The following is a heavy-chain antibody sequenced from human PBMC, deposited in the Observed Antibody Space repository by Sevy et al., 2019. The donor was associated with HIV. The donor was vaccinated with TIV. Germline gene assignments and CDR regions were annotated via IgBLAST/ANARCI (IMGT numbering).Heavy chain of an antibody. Sequence: GGSLRLSCTASGFTFGDYAMSWFRQAPGKGLEWVGFIRSKAYGGTTEYAASVKGRFTISRDDSKSIAYLQMNSLKTEDTAVYYCTRATAARHIDAFDIWGQRTMVTVSS. D-gene: IGHD6-6*01. J-gene: IGHJ3*02. CDR3: TRATAARHIDAFDI. V-gene: IGHV3-49*03. CDR2: IRSKAYGGTT. CDR1: GFTFGDYA.